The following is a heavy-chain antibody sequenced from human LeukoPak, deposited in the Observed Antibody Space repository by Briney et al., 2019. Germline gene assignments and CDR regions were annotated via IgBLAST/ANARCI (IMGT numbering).Heavy chain of an antibody. CDR2: ISSNGGST. J-gene: IGHJ4*02. V-gene: IGHV3-64*01. Sequence: GGSLRLSCAASGFTFSSYAMHWVRQAPGKGLEYVSAISSNGGSTYYANSVKGRFTISRDNAKNSLYLQMNSLRAEDTAVYYCARVGSSWYLNYFDYWGQGTLVTVSS. CDR3: ARVGSSWYLNYFDY. CDR1: GFTFSSYA. D-gene: IGHD6-13*01.